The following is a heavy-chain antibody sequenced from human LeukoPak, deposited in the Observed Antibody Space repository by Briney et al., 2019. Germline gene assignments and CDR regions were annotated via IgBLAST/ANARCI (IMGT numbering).Heavy chain of an antibody. CDR3: ARDLTGGWSYVQ. D-gene: IGHD3-16*01. J-gene: IGHJ4*02. CDR2: ISYDGSNK. Sequence: GGSLRLSCAASGFTFSSYAMHWVRQAPGKGLEWVAVISYDGSNKYYADSVKGRFTISRDNSKNTLYLQMNSLRAEDTAVYYCARDLTGGWSYVQWGQGALVAVSS. V-gene: IGHV3-30*04. CDR1: GFTFSSYA.